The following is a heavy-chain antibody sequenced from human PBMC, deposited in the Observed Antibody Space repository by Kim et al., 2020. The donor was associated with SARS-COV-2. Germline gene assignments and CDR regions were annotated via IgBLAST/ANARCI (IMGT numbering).Heavy chain of an antibody. CDR2: ISWDGGGT. J-gene: IGHJ6*02. V-gene: IGHV3-43D*03. Sequence: GGSLRLSCAASGFTFDDYALHWVRQAPGKGLEWVSLISWDGGGTYYADSVKGRFTISRVNSKNSLYLQINSLRVEDTALYYCAKDIDAGYGMDVWGQGTKVTLSS. CDR3: AKDIDAGYGMDV. CDR1: GFTFDDYA.